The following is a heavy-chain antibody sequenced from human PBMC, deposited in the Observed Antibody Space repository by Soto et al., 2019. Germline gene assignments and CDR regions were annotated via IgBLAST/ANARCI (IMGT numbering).Heavy chain of an antibody. Sequence: QVQLQQWGAGLLKPSETLSLTCSVSGGSFSGYYWTWIRQSPGKGLEWIGEINHSGATNYNPSLKSGITMSIDTSRNQFSLNVSSVTAADTAVYYCARGRTGYSSGWPKFPGAYDYWGQGTLVTVSS. CDR1: GGSFSGYY. J-gene: IGHJ4*02. V-gene: IGHV4-34*01. D-gene: IGHD6-19*01. CDR3: ARGRTGYSSGWPKFPGAYDY. CDR2: INHSGAT.